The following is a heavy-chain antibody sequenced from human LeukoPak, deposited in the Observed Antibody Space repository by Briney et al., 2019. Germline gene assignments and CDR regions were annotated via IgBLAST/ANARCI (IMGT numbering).Heavy chain of an antibody. CDR3: ARGLNYDYVWGSSGYFDY. CDR1: GYTFTGYY. CDR2: INPNSGGT. Sequence: ASVKVSCKAPGYTFTGYYMHWVRQAPGQGLEWMGRINPNSGGTNYAQKFQGRVTMTRDTSIRTAYMELSRLRSDDTAVYYCARGLNYDYVWGSSGYFDYWGQGTLVTVSS. J-gene: IGHJ4*02. D-gene: IGHD3-16*01. V-gene: IGHV1-2*06.